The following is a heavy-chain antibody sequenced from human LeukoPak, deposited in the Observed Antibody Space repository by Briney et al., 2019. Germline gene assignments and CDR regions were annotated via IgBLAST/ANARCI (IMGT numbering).Heavy chain of an antibody. Sequence: GGSLRLSCAASGFTFSSYGMHWVRQAPGKGLEWVAFIRYDGSNKYYADSVKGRFTISRDNSKNTLYLQMNSLRAEDTAVYYCAKDPLPNYYYYYYMDVWGKGTTVTVSS. CDR1: GFTFSSYG. V-gene: IGHV3-30*02. CDR2: IRYDGSNK. J-gene: IGHJ6*03. CDR3: AKDPLPNYYYYYYMDV.